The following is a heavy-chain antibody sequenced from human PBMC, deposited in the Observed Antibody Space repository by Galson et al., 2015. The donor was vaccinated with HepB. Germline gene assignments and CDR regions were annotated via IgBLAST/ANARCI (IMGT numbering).Heavy chain of an antibody. CDR3: ARVVVKWFDP. Sequence: SVKVSCKASGYTFTNYGTGWVRQAPGQGLEWVGWISAYNGNTNYAQKFRDRVTITTDTSTSTVYMELRSLRADDTAVYYCARVVVKWFDPWGQGTLVTVSS. CDR2: ISAYNGNT. V-gene: IGHV1-18*04. CDR1: GYTFTNYG. J-gene: IGHJ5*02. D-gene: IGHD2-15*01.